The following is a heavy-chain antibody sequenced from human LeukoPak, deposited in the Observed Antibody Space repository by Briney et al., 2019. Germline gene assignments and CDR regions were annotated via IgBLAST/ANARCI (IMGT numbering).Heavy chain of an antibody. Sequence: GGSLRLSCAASGFTFSSYGTHWVRQAPGKGLEWVAVISYDGSNKYYADSVKGRFTISRDNSKNTLYLQMNSLRAEDTAVYYCAKDRGSSWYYFDYWGQGTLVTVSS. CDR2: ISYDGSNK. V-gene: IGHV3-30*18. J-gene: IGHJ4*02. CDR3: AKDRGSSWYYFDY. D-gene: IGHD6-13*01. CDR1: GFTFSSYG.